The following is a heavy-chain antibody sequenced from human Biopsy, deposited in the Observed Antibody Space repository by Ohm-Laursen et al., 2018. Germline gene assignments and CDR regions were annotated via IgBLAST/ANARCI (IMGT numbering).Heavy chain of an antibody. CDR1: GFTFSRYA. V-gene: IGHV3-23*01. CDR3: AERMVSFGSRDIFDY. D-gene: IGHD5-24*01. CDR2: INRRRGST. Sequence: GSLSLSCAASGFTFSRYAMNWVRPAPGRGLEWVSVINRRRGSTYYADSVKGRFSINRDNSRKTLYLQMNSLTAEDAALYCCAERMVSFGSRDIFDYWGQGTLVTVSS. J-gene: IGHJ4*02.